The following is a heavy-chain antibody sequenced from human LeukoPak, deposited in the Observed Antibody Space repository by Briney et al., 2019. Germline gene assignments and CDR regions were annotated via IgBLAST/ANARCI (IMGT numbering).Heavy chain of an antibody. J-gene: IGHJ4*02. V-gene: IGHV1-69*13. Sequence: GASVKVSCKASGGTFSSYAISWVRQAPGQGLEWMGGIIPIFGTANYAQKFQGRVTITADESTSTAYMELSSLRSEDTAVYYCAREWLGDGYNPYYFDYWGQGTLVTVSS. CDR3: AREWLGDGYNPYYFDY. CDR2: IIPIFGTA. CDR1: GGTFSSYA. D-gene: IGHD5-24*01.